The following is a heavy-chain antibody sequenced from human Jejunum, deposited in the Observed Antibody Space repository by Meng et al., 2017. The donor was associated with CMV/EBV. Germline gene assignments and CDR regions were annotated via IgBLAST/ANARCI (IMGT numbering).Heavy chain of an antibody. Sequence: FIFSRSTMHWGRQAPGKGLEWVALILHDGNNKYYADSAKGRFTISRDDSRNALYLQINSLRAEDAAVYDCARALFPTGAVGGTLYTDYWGQGTLVTVSS. CDR1: FIFSRST. D-gene: IGHD6-19*01. J-gene: IGHJ4*02. CDR2: ILHDGNNK. CDR3: ARALFPTGAVGGTLYTDY. V-gene: IGHV3-30*04.